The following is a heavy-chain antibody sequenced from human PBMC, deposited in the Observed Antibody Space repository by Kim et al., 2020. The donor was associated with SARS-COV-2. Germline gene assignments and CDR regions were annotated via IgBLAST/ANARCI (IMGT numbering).Heavy chain of an antibody. CDR3: ARVWDY. Sequence: SETLSLTCAVYGAPFSGYYWSWSRQPPGKELECMGENNPGEGITYNPSLKSRVTISVDTSKAQFSLRLNSVTAADTAVYYCARVWDYWGQGILVTVSS. CDR2: NNPGEGI. D-gene: IGHD3-16*01. CDR1: GAPFSGYY. V-gene: IGHV4-34*01. J-gene: IGHJ4*01.